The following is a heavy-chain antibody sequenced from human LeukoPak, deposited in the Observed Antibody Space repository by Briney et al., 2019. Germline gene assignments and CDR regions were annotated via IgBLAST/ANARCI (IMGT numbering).Heavy chain of an antibody. J-gene: IGHJ4*02. CDR2: IYYSGST. CDR1: GGSISSYY. V-gene: IGHV4-59*08. CDR3: AKHGGWGWLHSDY. D-gene: IGHD3-16*01. Sequence: SETLSLTCTVSGGSISSYYWSWIRQPPGKGLEWIGYIYYSGSTNYNPSLKSRVTISVDTSKNQFSLKLSSVTAADTALYYCAKHGGWGWLHSDYWGQGTVVTVSS.